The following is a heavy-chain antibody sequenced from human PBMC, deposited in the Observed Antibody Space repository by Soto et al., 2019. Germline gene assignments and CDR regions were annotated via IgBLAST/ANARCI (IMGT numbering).Heavy chain of an antibody. V-gene: IGHV4-31*03. Sequence: QVQLQESGPGLVRPSQTLSLTCTVSGGSINNGRYFWNWIRQQPGQVLEWLGHIFFSGSTYYNPSLRIRVDISISMSKNQSSLTVYSVTAAHTGVYYCAKDPSDYRGNPLPFDTWGHGTMGTSSS. CDR1: GGSINNGRYF. J-gene: IGHJ3*02. CDR2: IFFSGST. D-gene: IGHD4-17*01. CDR3: AKDPSDYRGNPLPFDT.